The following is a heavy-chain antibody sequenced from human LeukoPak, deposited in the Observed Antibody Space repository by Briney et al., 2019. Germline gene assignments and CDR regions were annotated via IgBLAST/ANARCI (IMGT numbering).Heavy chain of an antibody. J-gene: IGHJ4*02. V-gene: IGHV3-30*03. Sequence: PGGSLRLSCAASGFTFSSYGMHWVRQAPGKGLEWVAVISYDGSNKYYADSVKSRFTISRDNSKNTLYLQMNSLRAEDTAVYYCASVGVAGGVYFDYWGQGTLVTVSS. CDR1: GFTFSSYG. CDR2: ISYDGSNK. CDR3: ASVGVAGGVYFDY. D-gene: IGHD6-19*01.